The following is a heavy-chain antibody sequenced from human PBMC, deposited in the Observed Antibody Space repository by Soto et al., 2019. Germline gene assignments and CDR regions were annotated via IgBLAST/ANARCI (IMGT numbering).Heavy chain of an antibody. D-gene: IGHD3-10*01. J-gene: IGHJ4*02. V-gene: IGHV3-30*03. CDR1: GFTFSNYG. CDR3: ARDMGFGDSYFDY. Sequence: LRLSCAASGFTFSNYGMHWVRQAPGKGLEWVAVISYDGSDKYYADSVKGRFTISRDNAKNSLYLQMNSLRAEDTAVYYCARDMGFGDSYFDYWGQGTLVTVSS. CDR2: ISYDGSDK.